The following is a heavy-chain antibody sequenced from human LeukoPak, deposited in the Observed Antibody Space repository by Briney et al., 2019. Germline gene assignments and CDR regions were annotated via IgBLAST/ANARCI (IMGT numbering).Heavy chain of an antibody. CDR3: ARGPVLRYFDWTLPPNWFDP. Sequence: ASVKVSCKASGGTFSSYAISWVRQAPGQGLEWMGGIIPIFGTANYAQKFQGRVTITADESTSTAYMELSSLRSEDTAVYYCARGPVLRYFDWTLPPNWFDPWGRGTLVTVSS. V-gene: IGHV1-69*13. CDR1: GGTFSSYA. J-gene: IGHJ5*02. D-gene: IGHD3-9*01. CDR2: IIPIFGTA.